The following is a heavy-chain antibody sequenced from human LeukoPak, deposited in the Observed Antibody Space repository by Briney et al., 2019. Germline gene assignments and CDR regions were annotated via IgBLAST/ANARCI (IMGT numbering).Heavy chain of an antibody. V-gene: IGHV3-13*01. J-gene: IGHJ4*02. CDR2: VCTAGDT. D-gene: IGHD3-10*01. CDR3: ARSHLYSGSGIDY. Sequence: GGSLRLSCAASGFTFSTYDMHWVRQGAGKGLEWVSAVCTAGDTYYSGSVKGRFIISRENAKNSLFLQMNSLRAGDTAVYYCARSHLYSGSGIDYWGQGTLVTVSS. CDR1: GFTFSTYD.